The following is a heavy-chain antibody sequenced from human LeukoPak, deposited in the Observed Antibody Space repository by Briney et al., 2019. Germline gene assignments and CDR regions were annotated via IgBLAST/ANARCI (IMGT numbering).Heavy chain of an antibody. D-gene: IGHD3-22*01. Sequence: SETLSLTCTVSGGSISSYYWSWIRQPAGKGLEWIGRIYTSGSTNYNPSLKSRVTMSVDTSKNQFSLKLSSVTAADTAVYYCARVRDSSGYYHFDYWGQGTLVTVSS. V-gene: IGHV4-4*07. J-gene: IGHJ4*02. CDR1: GGSISSYY. CDR2: IYTSGST. CDR3: ARVRDSSGYYHFDY.